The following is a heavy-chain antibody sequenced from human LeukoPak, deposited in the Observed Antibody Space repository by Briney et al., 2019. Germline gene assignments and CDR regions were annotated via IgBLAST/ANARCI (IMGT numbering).Heavy chain of an antibody. J-gene: IGHJ5*02. Sequence: PSETLSLTCTVSGGSLSSSSFYWGWLRQPPGTGLEWIGEINHSGSTNYNPSLKSRVTISVDTSKNQFSLKLSSVTAADTAVYYCARGRGSRYYGSGSYTWNWFDPWGQGTLVTVSS. D-gene: IGHD3-10*01. V-gene: IGHV4-39*07. CDR2: INHSGST. CDR1: GGSLSSSSFY. CDR3: ARGRGSRYYGSGSYTWNWFDP.